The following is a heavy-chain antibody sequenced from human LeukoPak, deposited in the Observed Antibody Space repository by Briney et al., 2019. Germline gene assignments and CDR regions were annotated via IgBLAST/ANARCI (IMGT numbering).Heavy chain of an antibody. V-gene: IGHV3-23*01. D-gene: IGHD3-10*01. CDR1: GFTFSNYA. CDR2: ISGSGETT. Sequence: GGSLRLSYVASGFTFSNYAMNWIRKGPGKGLEWVSIISGSGETTYYAESVKGRFTISRDNSKHTLYLQMNSLRAEDTAVYYCAKDLQAATIMSAFDIWGLGTVVSVSS. CDR3: AKDLQAATIMSAFDI. J-gene: IGHJ3*02.